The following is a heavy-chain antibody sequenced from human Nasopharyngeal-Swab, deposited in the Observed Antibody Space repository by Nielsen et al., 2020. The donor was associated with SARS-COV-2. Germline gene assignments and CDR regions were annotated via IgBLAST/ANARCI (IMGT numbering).Heavy chain of an antibody. V-gene: IGHV3-21*01. CDR3: TRDLGRWQLFDP. J-gene: IGHJ5*02. Sequence: GGSLRLSCAASGFTFSTYSMNWVRQAPGKGLEWVSSISSSSSYIYYADSVKSRFTISRDNAKNSLYLQMNSPRAEDTAVFYCTRDLGRWQLFDPWGQGTLVTVSS. D-gene: IGHD7-27*01. CDR1: GFTFSTYS. CDR2: ISSSSSYI.